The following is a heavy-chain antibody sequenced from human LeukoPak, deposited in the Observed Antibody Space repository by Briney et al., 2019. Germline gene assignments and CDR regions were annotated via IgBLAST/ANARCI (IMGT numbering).Heavy chain of an antibody. D-gene: IGHD6-19*01. V-gene: IGHV3-30*02. CDR1: GFTFSSYG. CDR2: IRYDGSNK. Sequence: GGSLRLSCAASGFTFSSYGMHWVRQAPGKGLEWVAFIRYDGSNKYYADSVKGRFTISRDNSKNTLYLQMNSLRAEDTAVYYCARAPSGWYWGYFDYWGQGTLVTVSS. CDR3: ARAPSGWYWGYFDY. J-gene: IGHJ4*02.